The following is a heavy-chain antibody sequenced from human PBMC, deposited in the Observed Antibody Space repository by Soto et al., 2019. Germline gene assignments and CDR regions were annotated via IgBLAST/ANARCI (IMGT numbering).Heavy chain of an antibody. Sequence: PSETLSLTWTVSGGSISNYYWSWIRQPPGKGLEWIGYIYHGGSTNYNPSLASRVPLSLDASKNPFSLKLSSVTAADTAVYYCARHVAYYYGSGNYYQHRPWFDPCREGTLVTVSS. CDR1: GGSISNYY. CDR2: IYHGGST. V-gene: IGHV4-59*08. CDR3: ARHVAYYYGSGNYYQHRPWFDP. D-gene: IGHD3-10*01. J-gene: IGHJ5*02.